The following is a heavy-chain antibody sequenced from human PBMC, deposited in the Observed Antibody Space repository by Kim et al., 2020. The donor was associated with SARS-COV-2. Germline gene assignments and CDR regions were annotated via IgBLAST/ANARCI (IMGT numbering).Heavy chain of an antibody. J-gene: IGHJ6*02. Sequence: AKKFQGRVTRTGNTAISTAYMELSSLRSEDTAVYYCARPAPSYYYGMDVWGQGTTVTVSS. CDR3: ARPAPSYYYGMDV. V-gene: IGHV1-8*01.